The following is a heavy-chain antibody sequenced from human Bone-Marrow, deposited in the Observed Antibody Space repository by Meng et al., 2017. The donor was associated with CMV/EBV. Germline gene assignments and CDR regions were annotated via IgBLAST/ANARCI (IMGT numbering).Heavy chain of an antibody. CDR2: ISAYSGNT. CDR3: ARDTLNWNFDY. Sequence: ASVKVSCKASGYTFTNYGITWVRQAPGHGLEWMGWISAYSGNTNYAQKLQDRVTMTTDTSTSTAYLSLRSLRSDDTAIYYCARDTLNWNFDYWGQGTPVTVSS. D-gene: IGHD1-1*01. CDR1: GYTFTNYG. J-gene: IGHJ4*02. V-gene: IGHV1-18*04.